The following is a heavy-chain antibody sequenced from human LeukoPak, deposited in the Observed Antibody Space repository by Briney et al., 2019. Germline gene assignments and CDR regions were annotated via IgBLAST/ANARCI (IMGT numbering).Heavy chain of an antibody. J-gene: IGHJ4*02. CDR1: GFTFSSYA. CDR3: ARDVSYSGGWYYFDY. CDR2: ISYDGSNK. D-gene: IGHD6-19*01. Sequence: PGGSLRLSCAASGFTFSSYAMHWVRQAPGKGLEWVAVISYDGSNKYYADSVKGRFTISRDNAKNSLYLQMNSLRAEDTAVYYCARDVSYSGGWYYFDYWGQGTLVTVSS. V-gene: IGHV3-30*04.